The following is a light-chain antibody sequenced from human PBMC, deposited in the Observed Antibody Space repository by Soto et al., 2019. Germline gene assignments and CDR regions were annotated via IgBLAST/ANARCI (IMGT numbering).Light chain of an antibody. CDR2: TAS. Sequence: DIQINQYPSSLSASVGDRVTISCRASQSIGRFLNWHQHKPGKAPKVLIYTASTLQSGVPSRFTGSGSGTDFTLTVNSLQPEDFATYYCQQSYSSPTTFGQGTRLEI. J-gene: IGKJ5*01. CDR3: QQSYSSPTT. CDR1: QSIGRF. V-gene: IGKV1-39*01.